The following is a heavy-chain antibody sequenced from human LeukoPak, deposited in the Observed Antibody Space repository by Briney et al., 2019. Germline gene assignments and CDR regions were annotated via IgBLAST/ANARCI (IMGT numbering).Heavy chain of an antibody. Sequence: GGSLRLSCAASGSTLSTHWMHWVRQAPGKGLVWVSRINGDGTTTSYADSVKGRFTISRVNAKSTLYLEMDSLRAEDTAIYYCARRWYTGTYYYFDLWGQGTLVTVSS. CDR2: INGDGTTT. CDR1: GSTLSTHW. CDR3: ARRWYTGTYYYFDL. V-gene: IGHV3-74*01. D-gene: IGHD1-26*01. J-gene: IGHJ4*02.